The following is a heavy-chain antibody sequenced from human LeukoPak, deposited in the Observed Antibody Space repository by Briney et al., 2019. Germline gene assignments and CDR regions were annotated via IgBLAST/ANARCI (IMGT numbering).Heavy chain of an antibody. CDR1: GYSFTNFW. V-gene: IGHV5-51*01. Sequence: GESLKISCKGSGYSFTNFWIGWVRQMPGKGLEWMGIIYPGDSDTRYSPSFQGQVTISADKSISTAYVQWSSLKASDTAIYYCAKPRRVGAGNSXFXXWGXXXMVT. CDR3: AKPRRVGAGNSXFXX. J-gene: IGHJ3*01. D-gene: IGHD1-26*01. CDR2: IYPGDSDT.